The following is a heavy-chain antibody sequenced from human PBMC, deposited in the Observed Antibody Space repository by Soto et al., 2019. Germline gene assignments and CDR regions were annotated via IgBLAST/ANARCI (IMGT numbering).Heavy chain of an antibody. J-gene: IGHJ4*02. Sequence: QVQLVESGGGVVQPGRSLRLSCAASGFTFSRYGTHWVRQAPGKGLEWVAIKSYDGSIEYYADSVKGRFTVSRDNSKNTLYLQMNSLRAEDTAIYYCAKESSSWPYYFDYWGQGTLVTVSS. D-gene: IGHD6-13*01. CDR1: GFTFSRYG. CDR3: AKESSSWPYYFDY. CDR2: KSYDGSIE. V-gene: IGHV3-30*18.